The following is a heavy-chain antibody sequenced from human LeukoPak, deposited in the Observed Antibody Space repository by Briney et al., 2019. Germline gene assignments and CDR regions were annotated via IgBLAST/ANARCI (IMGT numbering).Heavy chain of an antibody. D-gene: IGHD3-10*01. V-gene: IGHV3-23*01. J-gene: IGHJ4*02. CDR3: AKRGPSEGKYFDY. CDR1: GFTFSDYA. CDR2: VSGRGGA. Sequence: PGGSLRLSCAASGFTFSDYAMSWGRQAPGKGLERVSGVSGRGGAYYADSVKGRFTISRDTSKNLLYLQMNSLRAEDTAVYYCAKRGPSEGKYFDYWGQGILVIVSS.